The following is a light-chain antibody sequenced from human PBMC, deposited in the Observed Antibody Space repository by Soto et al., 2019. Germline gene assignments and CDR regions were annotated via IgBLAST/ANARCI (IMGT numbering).Light chain of an antibody. CDR3: QQYGRSPTT. J-gene: IGKJ1*01. CDR1: QSFVSSY. Sequence: EVVLTQSPDTVSLSPGERAPLSCRASQSFVSSYLAWYQQKRGQAPRFLIYGASSRATGIQDRLSGSGSGIDFTLTISRLEPEDVVVYYCQQYGRSPTTFGQGPKVVIK. V-gene: IGKV3-20*01. CDR2: GAS.